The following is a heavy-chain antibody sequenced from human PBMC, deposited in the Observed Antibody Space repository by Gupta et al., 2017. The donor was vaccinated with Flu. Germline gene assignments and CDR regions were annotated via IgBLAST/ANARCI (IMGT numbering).Heavy chain of an antibody. D-gene: IGHD4-4*01. CDR3: TILYSNSPQYYYYYYYMDV. Sequence: EWVGRIRSKANSYATAYAASVKGRFTISRDDSKNTAYLQMNSLKTEDTAVYYCTILYSNSPQYYYYYYYMDVWGKGTTVTVSS. J-gene: IGHJ6*03. CDR2: IRSKANSYAT. V-gene: IGHV3-73*01.